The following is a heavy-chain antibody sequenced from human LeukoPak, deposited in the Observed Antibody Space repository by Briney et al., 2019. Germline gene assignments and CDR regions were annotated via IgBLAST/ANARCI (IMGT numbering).Heavy chain of an antibody. J-gene: IGHJ3*02. CDR2: INPSGGST. CDR1: GGTFTSYG. CDR3: ARTVGPRDAFDI. Sequence: ASVKVSCKASGGTFTSYGISWVRQAPGQGLEWMGIINPSGGSTSYAQKFQGRVTMTRDTSTSTVYMELSSLRSEDTAVYYCARTVGPRDAFDIWGQGTMVTVSS. V-gene: IGHV1-46*01. D-gene: IGHD1-26*01.